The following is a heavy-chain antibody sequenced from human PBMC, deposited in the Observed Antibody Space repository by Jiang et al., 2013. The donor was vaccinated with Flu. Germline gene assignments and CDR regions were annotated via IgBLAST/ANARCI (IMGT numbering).Heavy chain of an antibody. J-gene: IGHJ6*02. CDR2: IYYTGST. Sequence: GSGLVKPSQTLSLTCTVSGGSISSGDYCWSWIRQPPGKGLEWVGYIYYTGSTYYTPSLKSRVTISIDTSKSQFSLKLSSVTAADTAVYFCARETVSEVQGVKYYYGMDVWG. D-gene: IGHD3-10*01. V-gene: IGHV4-30-4*01. CDR1: GGSISSGDYC. CDR3: ARETVSEVQGVKYYYGMDV.